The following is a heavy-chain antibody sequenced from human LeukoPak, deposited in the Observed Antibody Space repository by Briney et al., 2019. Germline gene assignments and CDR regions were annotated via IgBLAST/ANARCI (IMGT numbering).Heavy chain of an antibody. CDR2: IRSKAYGGTT. J-gene: IGHJ4*02. V-gene: IGHV3-49*03. D-gene: IGHD4-17*01. CDR3: TRGVQTTTVTKCFDY. CDR1: GFTFGDYA. Sequence: GGSLRLSCTASGFTFGDYAMSWFRQAPGKGLEWVGFIRSKAYGGTTEYAASVKGRFTISRDDSKSIAYLQMNSLKTEDTAVYYCTRGVQTTTVTKCFDYWGQGTLVTVSS.